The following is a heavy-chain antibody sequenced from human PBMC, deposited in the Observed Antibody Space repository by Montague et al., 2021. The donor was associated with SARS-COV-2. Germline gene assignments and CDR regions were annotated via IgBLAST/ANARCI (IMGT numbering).Heavy chain of an antibody. D-gene: IGHD4-17*01. Sequence: TLSLTCAGDLHCGCRATQAQIWIAHPGTTVLVAIGILYTAVITNYNPSLKSRVTISVDLSKNQFSLKMTSVTAADTAVYYCARDPHDYGWFDPWGQGTLVTVS. CDR3: ARDPHDYGWFDP. CDR1: LHCGCRATQA. J-gene: IGHJ5*02. CDR2: LYTAVIT. V-gene: IGHV4-61*02.